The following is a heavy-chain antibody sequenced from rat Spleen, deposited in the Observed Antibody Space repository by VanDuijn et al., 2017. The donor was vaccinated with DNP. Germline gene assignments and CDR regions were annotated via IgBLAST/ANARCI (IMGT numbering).Heavy chain of an antibody. Sequence: EVQLQESGPGLVKPSQSLSLTCSVTGYSISSSYRWNWIRKFPGNKMEYLGYISYSGGTNYNPFLKSRIPITRDTSKNHFFLHFNSLTTEDTAAYGGARWVRYFDSWGQGVMVTVSS. V-gene: IGHV3-1*01. CDR1: GYSISSSY. J-gene: IGHJ2*01. D-gene: IGHD4-5*01. CDR3: ARWVRYFDS. CDR2: ISYSGGT.